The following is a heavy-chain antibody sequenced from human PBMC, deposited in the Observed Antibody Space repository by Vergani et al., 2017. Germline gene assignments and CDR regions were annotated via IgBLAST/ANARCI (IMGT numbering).Heavy chain of an antibody. J-gene: IGHJ6*03. CDR3: ARTRRDRYNYNYYYYYMDV. V-gene: IGHV3-48*04. Sequence: EVQLVESGGGLVQPGGSLRLSCAASGFTFSSYRMNWVRQAPGKGLEWVSYISSSSSTIYYADSVKGRFTISRDNAKNSLYLQMNSLRAEDTAVYYCARTRRDRYNYNYYYYYMDVWGKGTTVTVSS. CDR1: GFTFSSYR. D-gene: IGHD5-24*01. CDR2: ISSSSSTI.